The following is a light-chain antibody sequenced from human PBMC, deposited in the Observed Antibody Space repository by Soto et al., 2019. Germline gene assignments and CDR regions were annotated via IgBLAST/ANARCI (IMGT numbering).Light chain of an antibody. CDR1: SNDVGGYDF. CDR2: DVS. J-gene: IGLJ3*02. CDR3: FSYTASDMWV. V-gene: IGLV2-11*01. Sequence: QSVLTQPRSVSGSPGQSVTISCTGTSNDVGGYDFVSWYQQHPGKAPKLIIYDVSKRPSGVPDRFTGSKSGNTASLTISGLQAEDEADYYCFSYTASDMWVFGGGTKLTVL.